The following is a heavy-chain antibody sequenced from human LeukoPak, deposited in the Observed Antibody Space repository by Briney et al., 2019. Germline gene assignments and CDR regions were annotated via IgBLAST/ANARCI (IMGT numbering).Heavy chain of an antibody. J-gene: IGHJ6*02. D-gene: IGHD6-13*01. V-gene: IGHV1-69*13. CDR2: IIPIFGTA. CDR1: GGTFSSYA. Sequence: SVKVSCEASGGTFSSYAISWVRQAPGQGLEWMGGIIPIFGTANYAQKFQGRVTITADESTSTAYMELSSLRSEDTAVYYCAGETAAGPIYYYGMDVWGQGTTVTVSS. CDR3: AGETAAGPIYYYGMDV.